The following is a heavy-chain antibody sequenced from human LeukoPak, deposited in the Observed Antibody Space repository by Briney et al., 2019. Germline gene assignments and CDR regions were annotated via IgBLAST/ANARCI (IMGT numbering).Heavy chain of an antibody. CDR3: ARDWNYYESSGFDY. D-gene: IGHD3-22*01. CDR2: ISGYNGNT. J-gene: IGHJ4*02. Sequence: GASVKVSCKASGYTFTRYATSWVRQAPGQGLEWMGWISGYNGNTNYAQKVQGRVTMTTDTSTSTAYMELRSLRSDDTAVYYCARDWNYYESSGFDYWGQGTLVTVSS. CDR1: GYTFTRYA. V-gene: IGHV1-18*01.